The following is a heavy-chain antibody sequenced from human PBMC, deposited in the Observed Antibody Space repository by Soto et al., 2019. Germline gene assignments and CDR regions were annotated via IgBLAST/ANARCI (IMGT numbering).Heavy chain of an antibody. CDR3: TRDVEVLGNAFDI. D-gene: IGHD3-3*02. V-gene: IGHV3-49*04. CDR2: IRSKAYGGTT. J-gene: IGHJ3*02. Sequence: GGSLRLSCTASGFTFGDYAMSWVRQAPGKGLEWVGFIRSKAYGGTTEYAASVKGRFTISRDDSKSIAYLQMNSLKTEDTAVYYGTRDVEVLGNAFDIWGQGTMVTVSS. CDR1: GFTFGDYA.